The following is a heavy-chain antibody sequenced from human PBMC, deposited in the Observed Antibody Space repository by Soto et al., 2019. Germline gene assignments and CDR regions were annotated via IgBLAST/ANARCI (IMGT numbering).Heavy chain of an antibody. CDR1: GYTFTGYY. J-gene: IGHJ3*02. D-gene: IGHD3-22*01. Sequence: ASVKVSCKASGYTFTGYYMHWVRQAPGQGLEWMGWINPNSGGTNYAQKFQGWVTMTRDTSISTAYMELSRLRSDDTAVYYCARAYGKDYYVRSGPYQKDAVDICGQATIVSVSS. V-gene: IGHV1-2*04. CDR2: INPNSGGT. CDR3: ARAYGKDYYVRSGPYQKDAVDI.